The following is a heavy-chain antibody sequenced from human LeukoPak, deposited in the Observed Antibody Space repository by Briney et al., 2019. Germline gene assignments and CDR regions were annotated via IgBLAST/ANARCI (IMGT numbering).Heavy chain of an antibody. V-gene: IGHV3-7*01. J-gene: IGHJ4*02. D-gene: IGHD3-22*01. CDR1: GFTFSSYW. CDR2: IKKDGSEK. CDR3: ARDLYRIVVVPHYFDY. Sequence: GGSLRLSCAASGFTFSSYWMSWVRQAPGKGLEWVANIKKDGSEKYYVDSVKGRFTISGDNAKNSLYLQMNSLRAEDTAVYYCARDLYRIVVVPHYFDYWGQGTLVTVSS.